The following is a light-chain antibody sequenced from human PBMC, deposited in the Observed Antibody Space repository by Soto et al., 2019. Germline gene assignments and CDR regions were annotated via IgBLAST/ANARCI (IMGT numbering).Light chain of an antibody. J-gene: IGKJ4*01. V-gene: IGKV1-33*01. CDR1: QDISNY. CDR3: QQYDNPPLT. CDR2: DAS. Sequence: DFHMTQSPSSLSASVADRVAISCQASQDISNYLNWYQQKPGKAPKLLIYDASNLETGVPSRFSGSGSGTDFTFTISSLQPEDIATYYCQQYDNPPLTFGGGTKVDIK.